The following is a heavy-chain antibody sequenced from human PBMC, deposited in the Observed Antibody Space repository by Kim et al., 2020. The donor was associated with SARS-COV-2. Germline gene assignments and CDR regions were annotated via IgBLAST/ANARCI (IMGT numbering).Heavy chain of an antibody. J-gene: IGHJ4*02. V-gene: IGHV4-39*01. D-gene: IGHD4-4*01. Sequence: NPSLKSRVTISVDTSKNQFSLKLSSVTAADTAVYYCAATVGVSSLIYFDYWGQETLVTVSS. CDR3: AATVGVSSLIYFDY.